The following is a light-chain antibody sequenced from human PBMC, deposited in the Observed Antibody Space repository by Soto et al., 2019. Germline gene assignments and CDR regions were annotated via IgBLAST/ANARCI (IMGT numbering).Light chain of an antibody. J-gene: IGKJ1*01. CDR2: GAS. CDR3: LQDFNFPLT. CDR1: QAIRND. Sequence: AIQMTQSPSSLSASVGDRVTITCRASQAIRNDLGWFQQKPGKAPKLLIYGASRLQSGVPSRFSGSGSGTEFILTITSLQPEDFATYSCLQDFNFPLTFGQGTKVEIK. V-gene: IGKV1-6*01.